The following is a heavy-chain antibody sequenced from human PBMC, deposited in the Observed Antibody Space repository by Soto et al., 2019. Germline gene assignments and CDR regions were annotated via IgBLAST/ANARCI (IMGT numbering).Heavy chain of an antibody. Sequence: QVQLVQSGAEVKKPGSSVKVSCKASGGTFSSYAISWVRQAPGQGLEWMGGIIPIFGTANYAQKYQGRVTITADESTSTAYMELSSMRSEDTAVYYCASPPSSNRYYYGMDVWGQGTTFTVSS. V-gene: IGHV1-69*12. CDR3: ASPPSSNRYYYGMDV. CDR1: GGTFSSYA. J-gene: IGHJ6*02. D-gene: IGHD4-4*01. CDR2: IIPIFGTA.